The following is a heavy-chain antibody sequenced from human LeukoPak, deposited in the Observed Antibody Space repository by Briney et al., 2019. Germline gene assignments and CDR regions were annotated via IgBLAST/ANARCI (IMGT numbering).Heavy chain of an antibody. D-gene: IGHD2-21*02. J-gene: IGHJ4*02. CDR3: AHSRQVVTSSAGYFDY. Sequence: SGPTLVKPTQTLTLTCTFSGFSLSTSGGGVGWIRQPPGKALEWLALIYWDDDKRYSPSLKSRLTITKDTSKNQVVLTMTNMDPVDTATYYCAHSRQVVTSSAGYFDYWGQGTLVTVSS. V-gene: IGHV2-5*02. CDR1: GFSLSTSGGG. CDR2: IYWDDDK.